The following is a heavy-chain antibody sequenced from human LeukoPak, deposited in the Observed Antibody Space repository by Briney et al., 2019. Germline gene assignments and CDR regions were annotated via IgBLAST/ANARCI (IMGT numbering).Heavy chain of an antibody. D-gene: IGHD4-23*01. V-gene: IGHV3-74*01. CDR3: ARGYGGNYNWFDP. CDR1: GFTFSSYW. J-gene: IGHJ5*02. CDR2: INSDGSST. Sequence: GGSLRLSCAASGFTFSSYWMHWVRQAPGKGLVWVSRINSDGSSTTYADSVKGRFTISRDNAKNTLYLQMNSLRAEDTAVYYCARGYGGNYNWFDPWGQGTLVTVSS.